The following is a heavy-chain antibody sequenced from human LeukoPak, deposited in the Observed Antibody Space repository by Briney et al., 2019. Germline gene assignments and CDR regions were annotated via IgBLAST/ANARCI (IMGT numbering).Heavy chain of an antibody. D-gene: IGHD2-15*01. J-gene: IGHJ4*02. CDR2: IYYGGTT. V-gene: IGHV4-59*08. Sequence: SETLSLTCSVSNGSISAYFWCWLRQSGGKRLEWIGYIYYGGTTSYTPWLKRRVTISGHSPKDPFSLRLTSLTAADTALYYCATHGGALDYFDSWGPGSLVIVTS. CDR3: ATHGGALDYFDS. CDR1: NGSISAYF.